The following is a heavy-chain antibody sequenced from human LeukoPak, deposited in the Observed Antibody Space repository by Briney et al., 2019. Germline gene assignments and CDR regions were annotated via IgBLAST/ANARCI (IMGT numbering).Heavy chain of an antibody. D-gene: IGHD2-2*01. CDR2: ITGSGGST. J-gene: IGHJ4*02. Sequence: GGSLRLSCAASGFTFSNSAMSWVRQAPGKGLEWVSVITGSGGSTYYADSVKGRFTISRDTSKNTVYLQMNSLRAEDTAVYYCVKLTSYWGQGTLVTVSS. V-gene: IGHV3-23*01. CDR1: GFTFSNSA. CDR3: VKLTSY.